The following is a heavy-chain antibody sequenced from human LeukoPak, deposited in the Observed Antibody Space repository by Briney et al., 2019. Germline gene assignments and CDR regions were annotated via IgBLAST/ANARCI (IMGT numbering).Heavy chain of an antibody. V-gene: IGHV3-48*02. D-gene: IGHD3-3*01. J-gene: IGHJ4*02. CDR1: GFTFSSYG. Sequence: PGGSLRLSCAASGFTFSSYGMNWVRQAPGKGLEWVSYISGTSSLIYYADSVKGRFTISRDNAKNSLYLQMNSLRDEDTAVYYCVRDQFFSFDYWGQGTLVTVSS. CDR2: ISGTSSLI. CDR3: VRDQFFSFDY.